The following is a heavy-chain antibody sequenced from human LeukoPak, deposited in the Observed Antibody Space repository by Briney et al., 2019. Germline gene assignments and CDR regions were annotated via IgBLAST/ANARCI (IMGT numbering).Heavy chain of an antibody. Sequence: SEILSLTCAVYGGSFSGYYWSWIRQPPGKGLEWIGEINHSGSTNYNPSLKSRVTISVDTSKNQFSLKLSSVTAADTAVYYCASGDYYDSSGYYGAWGQGTLVTVSS. J-gene: IGHJ5*02. CDR2: INHSGST. D-gene: IGHD3-22*01. CDR1: GGSFSGYY. CDR3: ASGDYYDSSGYYGA. V-gene: IGHV4-34*01.